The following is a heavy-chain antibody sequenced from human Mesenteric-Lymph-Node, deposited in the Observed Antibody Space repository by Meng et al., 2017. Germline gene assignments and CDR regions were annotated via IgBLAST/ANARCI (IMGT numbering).Heavy chain of an antibody. Sequence: ASVKVSCKASGYTFSDHYIHWLRQAPGQGLEWMGWISPNSGGTLYAQKFQGRVTMTRDTSISTAYMELSRLRSDDTAVYYCARVEEVTGYFGHYYYYGMDVWGQGTTVTVSS. V-gene: IGHV1-2*02. D-gene: IGHD3-9*01. CDR3: ARVEEVTGYFGHYYYYGMDV. J-gene: IGHJ6*02. CDR2: ISPNSGGT. CDR1: GYTFSDHY.